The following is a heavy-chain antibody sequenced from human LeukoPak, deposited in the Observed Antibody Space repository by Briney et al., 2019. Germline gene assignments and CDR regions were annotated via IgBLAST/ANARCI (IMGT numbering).Heavy chain of an antibody. Sequence: SRPTLVKPPQTLPLTCTFSVLSLSTSGVGVGCISQPPVKALEWLALTNWDDYKRYRPSLKNRPTITKFFSKKQVVLTMTKVDHVDTAAYLCRHSVIRHSWITNSDWGQGALVTVSS. CDR3: RHSVIRHSWITNSD. D-gene: IGHD3-16*02. CDR2: TNWDDYK. J-gene: IGHJ4*02. CDR1: VLSLSTSGVG. V-gene: IGHV2-5*02.